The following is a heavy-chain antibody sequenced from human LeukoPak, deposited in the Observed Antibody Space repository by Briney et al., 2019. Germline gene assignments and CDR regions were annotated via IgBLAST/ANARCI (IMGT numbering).Heavy chain of an antibody. Sequence: GGSLRLSCAASGFTFSSYEMNWVRQAPGKGLEWIGRTRNKANSYTTEYAASVKGRFSISRDDSKNSLYLQMNSLKTEDTAIYSCARAIGSGTYFDYWGQGTLVTVSS. CDR2: TRNKANSYTT. V-gene: IGHV3-72*01. J-gene: IGHJ4*02. D-gene: IGHD6-19*01. CDR1: GFTFSSYE. CDR3: ARAIGSGTYFDY.